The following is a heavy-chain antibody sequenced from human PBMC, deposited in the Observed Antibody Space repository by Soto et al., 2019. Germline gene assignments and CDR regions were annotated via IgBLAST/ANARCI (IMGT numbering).Heavy chain of an antibody. CDR2: VYHGGNT. V-gene: IGHV4-38-2*01. J-gene: IGHJ3*01. CDR1: GFSVSSGNY. D-gene: IGHD4-17*01. CDR3: ERARWNAAFNV. Sequence: SETLSLTCAVSGFSVSSGNYWGWIRKHPGKGLEWIGSVYHGGNTYYNPSLRSRVSISIDLSRNQFSLKLTSVTAADTAAYYCERARWNAAFNVWGQGTVVTFSS.